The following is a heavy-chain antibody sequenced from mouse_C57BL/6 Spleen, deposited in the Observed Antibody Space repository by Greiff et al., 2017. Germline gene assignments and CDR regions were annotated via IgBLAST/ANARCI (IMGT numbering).Heavy chain of an antibody. Sequence: QVQLQQPGAELVKPGASVKLSCKASGYTFTSYWMHWVKQRPGQGLEWIGMIHPNSGSTNYNEKFKSKATLTVDKSSSTAYMQRSSLTSEDSAVYYCARLPVVAECYFGCRGPGATLTVSS. CDR1: GYTFTSYW. CDR3: ARLPVVAECYFGC. V-gene: IGHV1-64*01. CDR2: IHPNSGST. J-gene: IGHJ2*01. D-gene: IGHD1-1*01.